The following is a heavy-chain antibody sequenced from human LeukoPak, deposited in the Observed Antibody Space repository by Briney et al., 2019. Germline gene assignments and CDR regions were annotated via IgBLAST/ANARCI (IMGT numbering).Heavy chain of an antibody. J-gene: IGHJ4*02. CDR2: INWNGGST. D-gene: IGHD5-24*01. Sequence: GGSLRLSCATSGFTFDDYGMSWVRQAPGKGLEWVSGINWNGGSTGYADSVKGRFTISRDNAKNTLYLQMNSLRAEDTAVYYCAREWGDGYTYFDYWGQGTLVTVSS. CDR1: GFTFDDYG. CDR3: AREWGDGYTYFDY. V-gene: IGHV3-20*04.